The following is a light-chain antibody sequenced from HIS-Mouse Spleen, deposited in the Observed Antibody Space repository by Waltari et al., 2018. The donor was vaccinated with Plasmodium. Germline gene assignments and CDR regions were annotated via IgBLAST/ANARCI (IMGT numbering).Light chain of an antibody. Sequence: EIVMTQSPATLYVSPGERATLSCRASQSVSSNLAWYQQKPGQAPRLLIYGASTRATGIPASFSGSGSGTEFTLTISSLQSEDFAVYYCQQYNNWSFTFGPGTKVDIK. J-gene: IGKJ3*01. CDR1: QSVSSN. V-gene: IGKV3-15*01. CDR3: QQYNNWSFT. CDR2: GAS.